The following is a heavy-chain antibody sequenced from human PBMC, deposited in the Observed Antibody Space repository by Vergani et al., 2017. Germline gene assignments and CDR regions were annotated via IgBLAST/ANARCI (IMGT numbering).Heavy chain of an antibody. D-gene: IGHD3-10*01. J-gene: IGHJ6*02. CDR3: AKATWFAELSWYYYYYGMDV. V-gene: IGHV3-21*04. CDR1: GFTFSHYS. Sequence: EVQMVASGGGLVKPGGSLRLSCVASGFTFSHYSMNWVRQAPGKGLEWVSSISGNNDDVYYADSVKGRFTISSTNAKNSLYLQRNSLRAEGMALYYCAKATWFAELSWYYYYYGMDVWGQGTTVTVSS. CDR2: ISGNNDDV.